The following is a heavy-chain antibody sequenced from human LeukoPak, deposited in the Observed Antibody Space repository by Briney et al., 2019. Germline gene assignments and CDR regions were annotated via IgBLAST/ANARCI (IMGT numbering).Heavy chain of an antibody. D-gene: IGHD3/OR15-3a*01. V-gene: IGHV4-30-4*01. Sequence: SQTLSLTCTVSGGSISSGDYYWRWIRQPPGKGLEWIGYIYYSRSTYYNPSLKSRITISVDTSKNQFSLKLSSVTAADTAVYYCASLGVYDFWSGFGWFDPWGQGTLVTVSS. CDR2: IYYSRST. CDR1: GGSISSGDYY. CDR3: ASLGVYDFWSGFGWFDP. J-gene: IGHJ5*02.